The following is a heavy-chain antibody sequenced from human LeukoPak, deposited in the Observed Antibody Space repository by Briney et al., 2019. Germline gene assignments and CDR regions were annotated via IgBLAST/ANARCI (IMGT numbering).Heavy chain of an antibody. D-gene: IGHD3-22*01. V-gene: IGHV3-23*01. J-gene: IGHJ4*02. CDR1: GFTFSDYA. CDR2: ISDGGVRT. Sequence: GGSLRLSCVASGFTFSDYAMGWVRQAPGKGLEWVSGISDGGVRTYYADSVKGRFTISRDNSKNTLYLQMNSLRAEDTAVYYCARDYYDSSGYSGGLDYWGQGTLVTVSS. CDR3: ARDYYDSSGYSGGLDY.